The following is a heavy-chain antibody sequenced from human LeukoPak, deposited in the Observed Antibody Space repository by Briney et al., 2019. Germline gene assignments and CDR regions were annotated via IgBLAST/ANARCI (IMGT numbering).Heavy chain of an antibody. CDR1: GYTFTSYG. D-gene: IGHD4-23*01. CDR2: ISAYNGNT. Sequence: WASVKVSCKASGYTFTSYGISWVRQAPGQGLEWMGWISAYNGNTNYAQKLQGRVTRTTDTSTSTAYMELRSLRSADTAVYYCARNPDYGGPYRYWGQGTLVTVSS. V-gene: IGHV1-18*04. J-gene: IGHJ4*02. CDR3: ARNPDYGGPYRY.